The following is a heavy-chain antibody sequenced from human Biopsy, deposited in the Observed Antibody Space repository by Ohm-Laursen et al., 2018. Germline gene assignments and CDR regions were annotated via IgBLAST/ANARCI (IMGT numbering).Heavy chain of an antibody. D-gene: IGHD3-22*01. Sequence: SVKVSCKISGYIFTSYYIHWVRQAPGQGLEWMASINPSGGSTTYAQRFQGRLIMTRDTSTSSIYMEPSSLRSVDTAVYYCARDFNYDGGGSFNFDYWGQGTLVTVSS. J-gene: IGHJ4*02. CDR3: ARDFNYDGGGSFNFDY. CDR2: INPSGGST. CDR1: GYIFTSYY. V-gene: IGHV1-46*01.